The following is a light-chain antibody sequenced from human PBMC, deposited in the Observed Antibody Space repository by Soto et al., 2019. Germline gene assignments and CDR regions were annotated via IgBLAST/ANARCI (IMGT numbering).Light chain of an antibody. J-gene: IGLJ3*02. CDR1: SSDVGSYKL. CDR3: CSYAGDITWV. CDR2: EDT. Sequence: QSALTQPASVSRTPGQSITISCTRTSSDVGSYKLVSWYQHHPGKAPKFLIYEDTTRPSGVSSRFSGSKSGNTASLTISGLQADDEGDYYCCSYAGDITWVFGGGTKVTVL. V-gene: IGLV2-23*01.